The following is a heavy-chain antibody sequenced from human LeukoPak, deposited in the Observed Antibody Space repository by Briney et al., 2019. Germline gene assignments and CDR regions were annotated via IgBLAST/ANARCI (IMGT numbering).Heavy chain of an antibody. CDR3: ARAKLEPAGTGAFDI. CDR2: IYPHGDP. CDR1: GFTFKNYA. Sequence: GGSLRLSCTTSGFTFKNYAMTWVRQAPGKGLEGVSAIYPHGDPHYADSVKGRFTISRDNSKNSLYMQMETLRAEDTALYYCARAKLEPAGTGAFDIWGPGTVVTVSS. D-gene: IGHD6-19*01. V-gene: IGHV3-23*01. J-gene: IGHJ3*02.